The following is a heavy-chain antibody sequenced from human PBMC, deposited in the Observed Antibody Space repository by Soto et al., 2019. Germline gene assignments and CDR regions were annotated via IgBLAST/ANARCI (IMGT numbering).Heavy chain of an antibody. D-gene: IGHD1-1*01. CDR1: GGSISSSSYY. CDR2: IYYSGST. J-gene: IGHJ6*02. V-gene: IGHV4-39*01. CDR3: ARLVYWNDGDYYYYYGMDV. Sequence: PSETLSLTCTVSGGSISSSSYYWGWIRQPPGKGLEWIGSIYYSGSTYYNPSLKSRVTISVDTSKNQFSLKLSSVTAADPAVYYCARLVYWNDGDYYYYYGMDVWGQGTTVTVSS.